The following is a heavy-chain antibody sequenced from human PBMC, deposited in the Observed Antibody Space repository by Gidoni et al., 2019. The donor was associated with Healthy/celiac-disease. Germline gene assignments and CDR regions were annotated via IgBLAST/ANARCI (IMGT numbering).Heavy chain of an antibody. CDR3: ARGYYDSSGYYPYNWFDP. CDR1: GGPISSSSYY. V-gene: IGHV4-39*07. D-gene: IGHD3-22*01. CDR2: IYYSGST. Sequence: QLQLQESGPGLVKPSETLSLTCTVSGGPISSSSYYWGWIRQPPGKGLEWIGIIYYSGSTYYNPSLKSRVTISVDTSKNQFSLKLSSVTAADTAVYYCARGYYDSSGYYPYNWFDPWGQGTLVTVSS. J-gene: IGHJ5*02.